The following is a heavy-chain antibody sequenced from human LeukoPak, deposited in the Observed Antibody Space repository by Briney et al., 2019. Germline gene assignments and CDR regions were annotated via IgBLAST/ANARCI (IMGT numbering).Heavy chain of an antibody. CDR2: IYSGGST. V-gene: IGHV3-53*05. CDR3: ARDPLVGYSYGYIDY. D-gene: IGHD5-18*01. Sequence: GSLRLSCAASGFTVSSNYMSWVRQAPGKGLEWVSVIYSGGSTYYADSVKGRFTISRDNSKNTLYLQMNSLRAEDTAVYYCARDPLVGYSYGYIDYWGQGTLVTVSS. J-gene: IGHJ4*02. CDR1: GFTVSSNY.